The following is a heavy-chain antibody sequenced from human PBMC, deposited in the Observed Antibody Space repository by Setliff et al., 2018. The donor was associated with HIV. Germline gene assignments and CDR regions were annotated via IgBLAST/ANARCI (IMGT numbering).Heavy chain of an antibody. V-gene: IGHV1-69*05. J-gene: IGHJ3*02. Sequence: SVKVSCKASGGTFSSYAISWVRQAPGQGLEWMGGIIPIFGTANYAQKFQGRVTITTDESTSTAYMELSSLRSEDTAVYYCARVSGYYSFDAFDIWGQGTMVTVSS. CDR2: IIPIFGTA. CDR3: ARVSGYYSFDAFDI. CDR1: GGTFSSYA. D-gene: IGHD3-22*01.